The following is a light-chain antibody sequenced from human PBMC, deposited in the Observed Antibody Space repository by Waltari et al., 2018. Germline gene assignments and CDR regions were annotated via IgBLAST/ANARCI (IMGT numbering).Light chain of an antibody. V-gene: IGKV1-5*03. CDR2: NAS. Sequence: DIQMTQSPSPLYASVGDRRHITCRASQSISSWLAWYQQKPGKDPKLLIYNASSLESGVPSRFSGSRSGTEFTLTISSLQPDDFATYYCQQYNSYSPYTFGQGTKLEIK. CDR1: QSISSW. CDR3: QQYNSYSPYT. J-gene: IGKJ2*01.